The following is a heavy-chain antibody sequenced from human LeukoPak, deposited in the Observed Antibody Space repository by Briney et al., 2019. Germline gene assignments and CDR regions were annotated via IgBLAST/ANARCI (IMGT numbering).Heavy chain of an antibody. CDR1: GFTFSTYW. D-gene: IGHD1-26*01. CDR2: IKQDGSEM. CDR3: ARDKIVGATLFDF. Sequence: GGSLRLSCAASGFTFSTYWMSWVRQALGKGPEWVANIKQDGSEMYYVDSVKGRFTISRDNAENSLYLQMNGLRAEDTAMYYCARDKIVGATLFDFWGQGILVTVSS. J-gene: IGHJ4*02. V-gene: IGHV3-7*01.